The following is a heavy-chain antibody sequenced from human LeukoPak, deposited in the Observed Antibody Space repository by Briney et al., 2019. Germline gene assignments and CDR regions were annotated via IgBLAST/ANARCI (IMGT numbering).Heavy chain of an antibody. CDR2: ITGSGATT. D-gene: IGHD3-16*01. V-gene: IGHV3-23*01. CDR3: SKSNSDYPNGSVAFDY. Sequence: PGGSLRLSCAASGFTFSSYAMSWVRQAPGKGLEWVSTITGSGATTYYADSVKGRFTMSRDTSKNTLTLYLHMNSLRAEDTAVYYCSKSNSDYPNGSVAFDYWGQGTLVAVSS. CDR1: GFTFSSYA. J-gene: IGHJ4*02.